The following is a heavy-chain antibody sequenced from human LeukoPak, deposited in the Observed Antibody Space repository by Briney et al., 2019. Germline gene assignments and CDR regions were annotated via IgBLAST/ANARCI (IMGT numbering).Heavy chain of an antibody. CDR3: ARDEREWLSLILSDDAFDI. Sequence: GASVKVSCKASGYSFSAYYIHWVRQAPGQGLEWMGWLNPNSGGTSYAQKFQGRVTMTRDTSISTAYMELSSLRPDDTAVYYCARDEREWLSLILSDDAFDIWGQGTMVTVSS. CDR1: GYSFSAYY. J-gene: IGHJ3*02. CDR2: LNPNSGGT. D-gene: IGHD3-3*01. V-gene: IGHV1-2*02.